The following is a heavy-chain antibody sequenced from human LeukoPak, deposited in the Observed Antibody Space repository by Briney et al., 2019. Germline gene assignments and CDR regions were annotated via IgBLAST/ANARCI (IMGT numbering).Heavy chain of an antibody. J-gene: IGHJ4*02. Sequence: GASVKVSCKASGYTFTSYYMHWVRQAPGQGLEWMGIINPSGSSTSYAQKFQGRVTMTRDTSTSTVYMELSSLRSEDTAVYYCARDLRDCSGGSCYSGRDYWGQGTLVTVSS. V-gene: IGHV1-46*01. D-gene: IGHD2-15*01. CDR2: INPSGSST. CDR1: GYTFTSYY. CDR3: ARDLRDCSGGSCYSGRDY.